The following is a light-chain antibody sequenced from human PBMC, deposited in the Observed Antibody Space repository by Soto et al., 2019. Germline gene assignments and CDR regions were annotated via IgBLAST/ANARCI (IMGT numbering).Light chain of an antibody. CDR3: QHSNSYSEA. V-gene: IGKV1-5*03. CDR1: QSISSW. Sequence: DIQMTQSPSTLSASVGDRVTISCRASQSISSWLAWYQQKPGKAPKLLIYKASTLKSGVPSRFSGSGSGTEFTLTISSLQHDDFATYYCQHSNSYSEAFGQGTKVEIK. J-gene: IGKJ1*01. CDR2: KAS.